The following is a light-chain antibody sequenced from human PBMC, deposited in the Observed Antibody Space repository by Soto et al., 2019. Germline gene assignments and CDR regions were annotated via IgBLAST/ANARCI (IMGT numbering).Light chain of an antibody. CDR2: GAS. V-gene: IGKV3-15*01. CDR3: QQYYNRPWT. Sequence: EIAMTQSPATLSVSPGKRATLTCRASQGISSNLAWYQQKPGQAPRRLIYGASTRATGIPARFSGSGSGTEFTLAISSLQSEDFAVYYCQQYYNRPWTFGQGTKVDIK. CDR1: QGISSN. J-gene: IGKJ1*01.